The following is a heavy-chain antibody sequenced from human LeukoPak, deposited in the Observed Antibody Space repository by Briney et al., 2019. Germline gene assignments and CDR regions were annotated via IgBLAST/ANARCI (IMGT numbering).Heavy chain of an antibody. J-gene: IGHJ1*01. CDR3: ARGRFGSC. D-gene: IGHD6-13*01. CDR2: ISSSGNSM. Sequence: PGGSLRLSCTAPGFTFSGYEMNWVRQAPGKGLEWVSYISSSGNSMYYADSVKGRFTISRDNAKNSLYLQMSSLRAEDMAVYYCARGRFGSCWGQGTLVTVSS. V-gene: IGHV3-48*03. CDR1: GFTFSGYE.